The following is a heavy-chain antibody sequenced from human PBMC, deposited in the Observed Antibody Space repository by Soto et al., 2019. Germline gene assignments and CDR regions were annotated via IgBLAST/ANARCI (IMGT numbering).Heavy chain of an antibody. J-gene: IGHJ6*03. Sequence: SETLSLTCTVSGGSISSYYWIWIRQPPGKGLEWIGYIYYSGSTNYNPSLKSRVTISVDTSKNQFSLKLSSVTAADTAVYYCARQYSSGWYYYYMDVWGKGTTVTVSS. CDR3: ARQYSSGWYYYYMDV. CDR1: GGSISSYY. D-gene: IGHD6-19*01. V-gene: IGHV4-59*08. CDR2: IYYSGST.